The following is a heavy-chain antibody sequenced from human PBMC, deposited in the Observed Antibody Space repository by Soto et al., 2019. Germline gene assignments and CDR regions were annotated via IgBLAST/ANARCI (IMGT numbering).Heavy chain of an antibody. J-gene: IGHJ5*02. CDR3: AALAGDGWFDP. D-gene: IGHD3-10*01. Sequence: SETLSLTCTVSGVSISSYHWSWIRQPPGRGLEWIGYIYFRGRTNYNPSLKSRVTMSVDTSKKQFSLKLTSVTAADTAVYYCAALAGDGWFDPWGQGTLVTVSS. V-gene: IGHV4-59*01. CDR1: GVSISSYH. CDR2: IYFRGRT.